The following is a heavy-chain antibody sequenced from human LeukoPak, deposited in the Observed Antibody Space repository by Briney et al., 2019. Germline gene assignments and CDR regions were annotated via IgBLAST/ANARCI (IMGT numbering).Heavy chain of an antibody. D-gene: IGHD3-22*01. Sequence: SETLSLTCTVSGGSISSYYWSWIRQPPGKGLEWIGYIYYSGSTNYNPSLKSRVTISVDTSKNQFSLKLSSVTAADTAVYYCARVFRSDYYDSSGYHHKADYWGQGTLVTVSS. CDR1: GGSISSYY. CDR2: IYYSGST. CDR3: ARVFRSDYYDSSGYHHKADY. V-gene: IGHV4-59*01. J-gene: IGHJ4*02.